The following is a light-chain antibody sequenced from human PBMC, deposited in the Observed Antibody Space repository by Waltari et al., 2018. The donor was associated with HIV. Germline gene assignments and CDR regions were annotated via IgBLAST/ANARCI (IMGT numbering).Light chain of an antibody. CDR3: SSYTITTAIV. J-gene: IGLJ2*01. CDR2: EVT. CDR1: NSDVGASHY. V-gene: IGLV2-14*01. Sequence: QSALTQPASVSGSPGQSITLSCTGTNSDVGASHYVSWYQQHPGKAPKLLIYEVTNRPPGISNRFSGSKSGNTASMTISGLQPEDEADYYCSSYTITTAIVFGGGTKLTVL.